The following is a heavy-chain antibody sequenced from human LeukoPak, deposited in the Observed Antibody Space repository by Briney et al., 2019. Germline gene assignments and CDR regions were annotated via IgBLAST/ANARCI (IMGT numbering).Heavy chain of an antibody. D-gene: IGHD2-15*01. CDR2: ISGSGGST. V-gene: IGHV3-23*01. J-gene: IGHJ4*02. Sequence: PGGSLRLSCAASGFTFSSYAMSWVRQAPGKGLEWVSAISGSGGSTYYADSVKGRFTISRDNSKNTLYLQMNSLRAEDTAVYYCAKSLGIFVWSSPDYWGQGTLVTVSS. CDR3: AKSLGIFVWSSPDY. CDR1: GFTFSSYA.